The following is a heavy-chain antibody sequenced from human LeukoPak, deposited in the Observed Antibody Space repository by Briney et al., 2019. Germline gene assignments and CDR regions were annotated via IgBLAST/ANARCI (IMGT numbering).Heavy chain of an antibody. CDR3: AKDRPVATTLHHFDH. V-gene: IGHV3-9*01. J-gene: IGHJ4*02. CDR1: GFSFDYYA. Sequence: GGSLRLSCVVSGFSFDYYAMHWVRQGPGKALEWVSVISWDGNKVAYADSVKGRFTISRDNAKNSLYLQMTSLRPEDTAFYYCAKDRPVATTLHHFDHWGLGTLVTVSS. D-gene: IGHD1-26*01. CDR2: ISWDGNKV.